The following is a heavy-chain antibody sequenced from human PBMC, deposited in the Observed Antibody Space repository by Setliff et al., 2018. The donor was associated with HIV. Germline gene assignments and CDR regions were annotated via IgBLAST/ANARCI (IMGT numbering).Heavy chain of an antibody. CDR3: ARGQGCGGGCHYAFEM. CDR1: GGSFSDYY. J-gene: IGHJ3*02. D-gene: IGHD2-21*02. CDR2: INHSGST. V-gene: IGHV4-34*01. Sequence: PSETLSLTCAVYGGSFSDYYWSRIRQPPGKGLEWSGEINHSGSTNYNPSLKRRFTRSVDTSKNHFSLNLNSVTAADPAVYYCARGQGCGGGCHYAFEMWGQGTMVTVSS.